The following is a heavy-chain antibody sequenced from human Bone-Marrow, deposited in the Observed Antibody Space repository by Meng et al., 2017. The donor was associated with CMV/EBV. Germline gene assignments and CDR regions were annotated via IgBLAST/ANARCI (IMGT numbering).Heavy chain of an antibody. J-gene: IGHJ4*02. D-gene: IGHD3-10*01. CDR1: GFTFSDYY. Sequence: SGFTFSDYYMSWIRQAPGKGLEWVSYISSSGSTIYYADSVKGRFTISRDNAKNSLYLQMNSLRAEDTAVYYCARDLGRGYYYGSGSSYWGQGTLVTSPQ. V-gene: IGHV3-11*01. CDR3: ARDLGRGYYYGSGSSY. CDR2: ISSSGSTI.